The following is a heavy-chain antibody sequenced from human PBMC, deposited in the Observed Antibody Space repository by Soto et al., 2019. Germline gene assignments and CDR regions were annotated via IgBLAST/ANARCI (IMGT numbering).Heavy chain of an antibody. CDR2: ISSSSDYI. CDR1: GFTFTSYT. J-gene: IGHJ4*02. V-gene: IGHV3-21*06. Sequence: EGSLRLSCAASGFTFTSYTMNWVRQAPGNGLEGVASISSSSDYIYYAYSMKVRFTISMDNANNALFLDMNSLTGEDTAVDYSGTGRVYSPGHLHXWGQGTLATVSX. D-gene: IGHD6-13*01. CDR3: GTGRVYSPGHLHX.